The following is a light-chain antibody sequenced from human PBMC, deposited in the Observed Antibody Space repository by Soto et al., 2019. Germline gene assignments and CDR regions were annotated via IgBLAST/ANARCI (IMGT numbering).Light chain of an antibody. V-gene: IGKV3-20*01. Sequence: EIVLTQSPGTLSLSPGERATLSCRASQSVSSSYLVWYQQKPGQAPRLLIYGASSRATGIPDRFSGSGSGTDFTLTISRLEPEDFAVYYCRHYDTSAGTFGQGTKVDIK. J-gene: IGKJ1*01. CDR2: GAS. CDR1: QSVSSSY. CDR3: RHYDTSAGT.